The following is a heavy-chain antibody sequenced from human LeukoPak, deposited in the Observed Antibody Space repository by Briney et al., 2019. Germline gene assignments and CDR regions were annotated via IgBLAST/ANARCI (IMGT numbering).Heavy chain of an antibody. CDR3: ARVEDTANFDY. Sequence: ASVKVSCKASGYTFTGYYIHWVRQAPGQGLEWMGWINPNSGGTNSAQKFQGRVTMTRDTSISTAYMELSRLRSDDTAVYYCARVEDTANFDYWGQGTLVTVSS. CDR2: INPNSGGT. CDR1: GYTFTGYY. V-gene: IGHV1-2*02. D-gene: IGHD5-18*01. J-gene: IGHJ4*02.